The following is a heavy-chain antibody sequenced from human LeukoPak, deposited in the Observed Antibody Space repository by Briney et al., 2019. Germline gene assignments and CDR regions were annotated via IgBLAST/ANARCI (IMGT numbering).Heavy chain of an antibody. V-gene: IGHV3-21*01. J-gene: IGHJ4*02. CDR2: ISSSKNSYI. CDR3: ARDLSGSYLFDH. Sequence: GGSLRLSCSASGFTFSSYDMSWVRQAPGKGLEWVSCISSSKNSYIYYAESVKGRFTILRDNAKNALYLQMNSLRVEDTAVYYCARDLSGSYLFDHWGQGTLVTVSS. D-gene: IGHD1-26*01. CDR1: GFTFSSYD.